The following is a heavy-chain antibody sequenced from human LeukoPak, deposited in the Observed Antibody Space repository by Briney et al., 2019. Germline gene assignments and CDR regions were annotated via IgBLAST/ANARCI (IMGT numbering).Heavy chain of an antibody. CDR3: AGGPTYYYDSSGYWPSYYFDY. V-gene: IGHV1-69*13. D-gene: IGHD3-22*01. CDR2: IIPIFGTA. Sequence: SVKVSCKASGGTFSSYAISWVRQAPGQGLEWMGGIIPIFGTANYAQRFQGRVTITADESTSTAYMELSSLRSEDTAVYYCAGGPTYYYDSSGYWPSYYFDYWGQGTLVTVSS. CDR1: GGTFSSYA. J-gene: IGHJ4*02.